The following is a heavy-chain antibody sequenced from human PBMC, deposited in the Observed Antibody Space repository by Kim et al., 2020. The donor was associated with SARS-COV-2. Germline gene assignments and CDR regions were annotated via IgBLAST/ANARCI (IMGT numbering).Heavy chain of an antibody. CDR3: TRHVGLRWSWFDP. Sequence: GGSLRLSCAASGFTFSGSAMHWVRQASGKGLEWVGRIRSKANSYATAYAASVKGRFTISRDDSKNTAYLQMNSLKTEDTAVYYCTRHVGLRWSWFDPWGQGTLVTVSS. CDR2: IRSKANSYAT. J-gene: IGHJ5*02. V-gene: IGHV3-73*01. CDR1: GFTFSGSA. D-gene: IGHD4-17*01.